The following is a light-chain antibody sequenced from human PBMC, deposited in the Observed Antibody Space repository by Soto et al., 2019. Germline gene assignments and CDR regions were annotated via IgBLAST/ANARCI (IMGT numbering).Light chain of an antibody. CDR1: SSDVGGYNY. CDR2: DVS. CDR3: SSYTSSSTRV. V-gene: IGLV2-14*01. Sequence: QSALTQPASVSGSPGQSITISCTGTSSDVGGYNYVSWYQQHPGTAPKLMIYDVSNRPSGVSNRFSGSKSGNTASLTISGLPAEDAAYYYCSSYTSSSTRVFGGGTKLTVL. J-gene: IGLJ3*02.